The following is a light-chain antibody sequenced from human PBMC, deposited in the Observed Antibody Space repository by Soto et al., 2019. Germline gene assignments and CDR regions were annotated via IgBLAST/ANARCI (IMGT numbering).Light chain of an antibody. CDR2: GAS. J-gene: IGKJ4*01. CDR3: QQHGSSPLT. CDR1: QSVSSSY. Sequence: VLTQSPGPLSLSPGERATLSCRTSQSVSSSYLAWYQQKPGQAPRLLIYGASSRAAGIPDRFSGSGSGTDFTLTISRLEPEDFAVYYCQQHGSSPLTFGGGSKVDIK. V-gene: IGKV3-20*01.